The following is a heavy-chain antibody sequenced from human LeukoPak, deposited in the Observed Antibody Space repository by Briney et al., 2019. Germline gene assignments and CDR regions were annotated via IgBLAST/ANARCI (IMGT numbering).Heavy chain of an antibody. CDR3: ARETSVAGTKN. CDR2: IIPIFGTA. D-gene: IGHD6-19*01. V-gene: IGHV1-69*01. J-gene: IGHJ4*02. CDR1: GGTFSSYA. Sequence: ASVKVSCKASGGTFSSYAISWVRQAPGQGLEWMGGIIPIFGTANYAQKFQGRVTITADESTSTAYMEPSSLRSEDTAVYYCARETSVAGTKNWGQGTLVTVSS.